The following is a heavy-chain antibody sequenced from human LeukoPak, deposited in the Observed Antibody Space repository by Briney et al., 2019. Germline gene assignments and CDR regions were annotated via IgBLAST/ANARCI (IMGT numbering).Heavy chain of an antibody. CDR3: ARARTGGGYVGPYYFDY. J-gene: IGHJ4*02. Sequence: SETLSLTCAVYGGSFSGYYWSWIRQPPGKGLEWIGEINHSGSTNYNPSLKSRVTISVDTSKNQFSLKLSSVTAADTAVYYCARARTGGGYVGPYYFDYWGQGTLVTVSS. D-gene: IGHD5-12*01. CDR2: INHSGST. CDR1: GGSFSGYY. V-gene: IGHV4-34*01.